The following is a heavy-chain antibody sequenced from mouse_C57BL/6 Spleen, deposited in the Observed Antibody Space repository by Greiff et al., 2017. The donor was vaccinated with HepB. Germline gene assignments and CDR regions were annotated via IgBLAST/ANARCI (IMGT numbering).Heavy chain of an antibody. V-gene: IGHV5-4*03. CDR2: ISDGGSYT. Sequence: EVMLVESGGGLVKPGGSLKLSCAASGFTFSSYAMSWVRQTLEKRLEWVATISDGGSYTYYPDNVKGRFTISRDNAKNNLYLRMSHLKSEDTAMYYCATKSDGCFFDYWGQGTTLTVSS. D-gene: IGHD2-3*01. CDR1: GFTFSSYA. J-gene: IGHJ2*01. CDR3: ATKSDGCFFDY.